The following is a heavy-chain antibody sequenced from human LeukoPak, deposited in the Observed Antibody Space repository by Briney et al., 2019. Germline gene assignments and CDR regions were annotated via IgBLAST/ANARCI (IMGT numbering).Heavy chain of an antibody. CDR3: ARDGRMDHDFWSGYPGDYYYMDV. J-gene: IGHJ6*03. Sequence: ASVKVSCKASGYTFTSYGISWVRQAPGQGLEWMGWISAYNGNTNYAQKLQGRVTITTDESTSTAYMELSSLRSEDTAVYYCARDGRMDHDFWSGYPGDYYYMDVWGKGTTVTVSS. V-gene: IGHV1-18*01. D-gene: IGHD3-3*01. CDR1: GYTFTSYG. CDR2: ISAYNGNT.